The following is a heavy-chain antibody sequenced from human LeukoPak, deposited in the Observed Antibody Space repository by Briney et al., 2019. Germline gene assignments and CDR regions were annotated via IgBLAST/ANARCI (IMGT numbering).Heavy chain of an antibody. V-gene: IGHV3-23*01. CDR2: ISGSGGST. Sequence: GGSLRLSCAASGFTFSSNGMNWVRQAPGKGLEWVSAISGSGGSTYYADSVKGRFTISRDNSKNTLYLQMNSLTAEDTAVYYCAGERGRPYGMDLWGQGTTVTVSS. J-gene: IGHJ6*02. D-gene: IGHD6-25*01. CDR3: AGERGRPYGMDL. CDR1: GFTFSSNG.